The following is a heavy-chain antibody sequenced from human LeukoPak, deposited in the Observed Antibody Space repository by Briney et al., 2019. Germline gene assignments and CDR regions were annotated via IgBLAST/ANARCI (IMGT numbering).Heavy chain of an antibody. D-gene: IGHD6-13*01. CDR3: ARGWITAGAYYDY. Sequence: PGGSLRLSCAASGFTVSNNYMAWVRQAPGKGLVWVSRIHSDGSSTSYADSVKGRFTMSRDNAKNTLYLQMNSLRAEDTAVYYCARGWITAGAYYDYWGQGTLVTVSS. J-gene: IGHJ4*02. CDR2: IHSDGSST. CDR1: GFTVSNNY. V-gene: IGHV3-74*01.